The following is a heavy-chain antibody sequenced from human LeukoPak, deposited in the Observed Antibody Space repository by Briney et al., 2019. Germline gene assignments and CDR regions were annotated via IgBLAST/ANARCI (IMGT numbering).Heavy chain of an antibody. Sequence: ASVKVSCKASGYTFTSYDINWVRQATGQGLEWMGWMNPNSGNTGYAQKFQGRVTMTRNTSISTAYMELSSLRSEDTAVYYCAGTYYYDSSGYYIFDYWGQGTLVTVSS. V-gene: IGHV1-8*01. D-gene: IGHD3-22*01. CDR2: MNPNSGNT. J-gene: IGHJ4*02. CDR1: GYTFTSYD. CDR3: AGTYYYDSSGYYIFDY.